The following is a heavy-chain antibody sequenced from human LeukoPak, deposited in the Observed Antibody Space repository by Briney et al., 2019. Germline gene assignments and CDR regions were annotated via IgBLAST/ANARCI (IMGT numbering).Heavy chain of an antibody. CDR1: GYTFTSYY. CDR2: INTSGGST. D-gene: IGHD3-10*01. CDR3: ARGGFVTMVRGVQSTGYFDY. V-gene: IGHV1-46*01. J-gene: IGHJ4*02. Sequence: ASVTVSCKASGYTFTSYYMHWVRQAPAQGLEWMGIINTSGGSTSYAQKFQGRVTMTRDTSTSTVYMELSSLRSEDTAVSYCARGGFVTMVRGVQSTGYFDYWGQGTLVTVSS.